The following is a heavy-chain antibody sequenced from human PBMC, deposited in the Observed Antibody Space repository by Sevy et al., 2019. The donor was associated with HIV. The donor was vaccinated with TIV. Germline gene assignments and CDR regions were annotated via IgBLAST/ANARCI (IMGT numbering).Heavy chain of an antibody. CDR3: VKDMGRYDFWGGCHGGGMDV. J-gene: IGHJ6*02. CDR2: ISWNSGNI. V-gene: IGHV3-9*01. D-gene: IGHD3-3*01. Sequence: GGSLRLSCVASGFTFDDFALHWVRQVPGKGLEWVSGISWNSGNIDYAVSVKGRFTISRDNAKKSLYLQLNGLRAEDPALYYCVKDMGRYDFWGGCHGGGMDVWGQGTTVTVSS. CDR1: GFTFDDFA.